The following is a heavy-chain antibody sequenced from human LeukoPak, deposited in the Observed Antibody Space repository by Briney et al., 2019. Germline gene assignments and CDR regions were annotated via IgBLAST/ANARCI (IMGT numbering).Heavy chain of an antibody. CDR2: FDPEDGET. J-gene: IGHJ4*02. V-gene: IGHV1-24*01. Sequence: ASVKVSCKVSGYTLTELSMHWVRQAPGKGLEWMGGFDPEDGETIYAQKFQGRVTMTEDTSTDTAYMELSSLRSEDTAVYYCARAGQYYYDSAGYFPDYWGQGTLVTVSS. D-gene: IGHD3-22*01. CDR3: ARAGQYYYDSAGYFPDY. CDR1: GYTLTELS.